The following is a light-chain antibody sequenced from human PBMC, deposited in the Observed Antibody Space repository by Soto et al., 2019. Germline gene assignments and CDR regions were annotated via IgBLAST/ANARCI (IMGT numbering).Light chain of an antibody. CDR1: QSVTSNY. Sequence: EIVLTQSPGTLSLSPGERATLSCRASQSVTSNYLAWYQQKPGQAPRLLVFAASGRPAGIPDRFSGSGSGTDFTLTISRLEPEDFALYYCQQLNNFPPFTFGPGTKVDLK. CDR3: QQLNNFPPFT. J-gene: IGKJ3*01. V-gene: IGKV3-20*01. CDR2: AAS.